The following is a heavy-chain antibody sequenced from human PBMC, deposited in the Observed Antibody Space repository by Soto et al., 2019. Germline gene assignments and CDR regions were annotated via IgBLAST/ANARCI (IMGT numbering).Heavy chain of an antibody. D-gene: IGHD6-13*01. J-gene: IGHJ4*02. CDR3: TRPGGIAAAGKDY. V-gene: IGHV3-73*01. CDR1: GFTFSGSD. Sequence: GGALRLYXAASGFTFSGSDMHWVRQASGKGLEWVGRIRSKANSYATAYAASVKGRFTISRDDSKNTAYLQMNSLKTEDTAVYYCTRPGGIAAAGKDYWGQGTLFTVSS. CDR2: IRSKANSYAT.